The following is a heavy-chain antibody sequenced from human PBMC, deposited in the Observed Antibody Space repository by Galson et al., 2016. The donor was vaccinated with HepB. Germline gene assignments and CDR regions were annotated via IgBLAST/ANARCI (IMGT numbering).Heavy chain of an antibody. D-gene: IGHD1-14*01. CDR1: GFSLSTRGVG. Sequence: PALVKPTQTLTLTCTFSGFSLSTRGVGLVWIRQPPGKALEWLALIYWDDDKRYSPSLKSRLTITKDTSKNQVVLTMTNMDPVDTATYFCAHRFGRINAFDVWGQGTIVTVSS. CDR2: IYWDDDK. CDR3: AHRFGRINAFDV. V-gene: IGHV2-5*02. J-gene: IGHJ3*01.